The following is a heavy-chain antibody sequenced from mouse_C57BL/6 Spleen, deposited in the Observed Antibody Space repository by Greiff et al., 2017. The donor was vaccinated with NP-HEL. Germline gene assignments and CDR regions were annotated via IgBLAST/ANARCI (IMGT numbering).Heavy chain of an antibody. CDR2: IYPGDGDT. J-gene: IGHJ2*01. CDR3: ARFYSNPPNWAYFDY. V-gene: IGHV1-82*01. D-gene: IGHD2-5*01. Sequence: QVQLKESGPELVKPGASVKISCKASGYAFSSSWMNWVKQRPGKGLEWIGRIYPGDGDTNYNGKFKGKATLTADKSSSTAYMQLSSLTSEDSAVYFCARFYSNPPNWAYFDYWGQGTTLTVSS. CDR1: GYAFSSSW.